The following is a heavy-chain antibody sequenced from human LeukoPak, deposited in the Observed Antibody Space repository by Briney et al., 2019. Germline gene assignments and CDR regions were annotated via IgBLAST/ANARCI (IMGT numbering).Heavy chain of an antibody. CDR3: ARALPHRRLMDTTMEQHWFDP. V-gene: IGHV1-69*06. CDR2: IIPIFGTA. J-gene: IGHJ5*02. CDR1: GGTFSSYA. D-gene: IGHD5-18*01. Sequence: SVKVSCKASGGTFSSYAISWVRQAPGQGLEWMGGIIPIFGTANYAQKFQGRVTITADKSTSTAYMELSSLRFEDTAMYYCARALPHRRLMDTTMEQHWFDPWGQGTLVTVSS.